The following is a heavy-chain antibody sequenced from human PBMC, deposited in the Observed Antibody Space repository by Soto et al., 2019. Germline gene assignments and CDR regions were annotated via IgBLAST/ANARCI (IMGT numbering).Heavy chain of an antibody. D-gene: IGHD5-18*01. J-gene: IGHJ4*02. CDR3: AKXPLGRGYSYGYFDY. CDR2: ISGSGGST. Sequence: GGSLRLSCAASGFTFSSYAMSWVRQAPGKGLEWVSAISGSGGSTYYADSVKGRFTISRDNSKNTLYLQMNSLRAEDTAVYYYAKXPLGRGYSYGYFDYWGQGTLVTVSS. CDR1: GFTFSSYA. V-gene: IGHV3-23*01.